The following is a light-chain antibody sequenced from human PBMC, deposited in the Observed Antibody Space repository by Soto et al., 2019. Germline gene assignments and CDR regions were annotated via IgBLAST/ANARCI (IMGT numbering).Light chain of an antibody. V-gene: IGKV1-5*01. J-gene: IGKJ1*01. Sequence: GDRVTITCRASQSINNWLAWYQQKPGKAPKPLIYDASSLESGVPSRFSGTGSGTAFTLTISSLQPDDFAVYYCQQCNSYSTWTFGQGTKVDIK. CDR3: QQCNSYSTWT. CDR1: QSINNW. CDR2: DAS.